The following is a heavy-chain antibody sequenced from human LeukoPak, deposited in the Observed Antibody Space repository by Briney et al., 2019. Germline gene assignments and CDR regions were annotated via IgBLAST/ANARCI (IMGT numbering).Heavy chain of an antibody. CDR1: GFTFSSYS. J-gene: IGHJ4*02. CDR3: ARDYDILTGYLNPALDY. CDR2: ISSSSSYI. V-gene: IGHV3-21*01. D-gene: IGHD3-9*01. Sequence: GGSLRLSCAASGFTFSSYSMYWVRQAPGKGLEWVSSISSSSSYIYYADSVKGRFTISRDNAKNSLYLQMNSLRAEDTAVYYCARDYDILTGYLNPALDYWGQGTLVTVSS.